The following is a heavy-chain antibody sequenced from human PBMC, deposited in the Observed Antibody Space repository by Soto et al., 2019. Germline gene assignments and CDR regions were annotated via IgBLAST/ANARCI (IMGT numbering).Heavy chain of an antibody. V-gene: IGHV3-23*01. CDR1: GFTFSSYA. Sequence: PGGSLRLSCAASGFTFSSYAMSWVRPAPGKGLEWVSAISGSGGSTYYADSVKGRFTISRDNSKNTLYLQMNSLRAEDTAVYYCAKQLSGIAAAGADYWGQGTLVTVSS. CDR3: AKQLSGIAAAGADY. D-gene: IGHD6-13*01. J-gene: IGHJ4*02. CDR2: ISGSGGST.